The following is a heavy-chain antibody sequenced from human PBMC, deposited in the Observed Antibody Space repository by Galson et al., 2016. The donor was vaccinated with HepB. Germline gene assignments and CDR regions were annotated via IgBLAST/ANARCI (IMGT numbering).Heavy chain of an antibody. CDR2: ISATGSAI. CDR1: GLTFNDYS. D-gene: IGHD6-13*01. CDR3: ARLWSSAPGTVYDYYGMDV. V-gene: IGHV3-11*04. J-gene: IGHJ6*02. Sequence: SLRLSCAVSGLTFNDYSMSWIRQAPGKGLEWVSYISATGSAIKYSDSVRGRPTISRDNAKNSLDLRMNSLSPEDTAVYYCARLWSSAPGTVYDYYGMDVWVQGTTVTVSS.